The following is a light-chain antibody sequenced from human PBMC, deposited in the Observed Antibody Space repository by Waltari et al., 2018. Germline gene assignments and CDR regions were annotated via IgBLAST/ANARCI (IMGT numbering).Light chain of an antibody. J-gene: IGKJ2*03. CDR3: MQTTKDPYS. Sequence: DIVMTQTPLSLPVTPGEPASISCRSSQSLLHSNGNTYLNWYRQKPGQAPRLLIYKVTNRETGVPYRFSGSGSGTDFTLKISRVEPEDVGVYYCMQTTKDPYSFGQGTKVEFK. CDR1: QSLLHSNGNTY. CDR2: KVT. V-gene: IGKV2-40*01.